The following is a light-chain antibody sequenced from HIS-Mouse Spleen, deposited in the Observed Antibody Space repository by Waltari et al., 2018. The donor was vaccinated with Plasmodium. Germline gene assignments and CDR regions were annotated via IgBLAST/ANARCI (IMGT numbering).Light chain of an antibody. V-gene: IGLV2-23*01. Sequence: QSALTQPASVSGSPGQSITIPCTGTINHVCSYNLFSLYQQPPGKAPKLMIYEGSKRPSGVSNRFSGSKSGNTASLTISGLQAEDEADYYCCSYAGSSTLFGGGTKLTVL. CDR3: CSYAGSSTL. CDR2: EGS. CDR1: INHVCSYNL. J-gene: IGLJ2*01.